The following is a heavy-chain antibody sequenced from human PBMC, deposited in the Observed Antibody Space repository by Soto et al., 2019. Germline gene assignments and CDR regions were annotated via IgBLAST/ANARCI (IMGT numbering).Heavy chain of an antibody. J-gene: IGHJ6*04. CDR3: AQNGLLVPAAIPYYYGMDV. CDR1: GFSLSTSGVG. Sequence: SGPTLVNPTQTLTLTCTFSGFSLSTSGVGVGWIRQPPGKALEWLALIYWNDDKRYSPSLKSRLTITKDTSKNQVVLTMTNMDPVETATYYCAQNGLLVPAAIPYYYGMDVRGKGTTVTVSS. CDR2: IYWNDDK. D-gene: IGHD2-2*01. V-gene: IGHV2-5*01.